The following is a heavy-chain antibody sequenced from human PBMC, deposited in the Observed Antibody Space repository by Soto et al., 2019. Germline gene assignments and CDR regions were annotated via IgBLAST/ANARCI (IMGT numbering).Heavy chain of an antibody. V-gene: IGHV1-3*01. Sequence: GASVKVSCKTSRYIFNNHSMHWVRQAPGQRLEWMGWIYGGSGNTKYSQKFQGRVTITRDTSANTGYMELTSLRPDDTAVYYCARVGLLYDSSGGFDPWGQGTLVTVSS. CDR3: ARVGLLYDSSGGFDP. CDR1: RYIFNNHS. D-gene: IGHD3-22*01. J-gene: IGHJ5*02. CDR2: IYGGSGNT.